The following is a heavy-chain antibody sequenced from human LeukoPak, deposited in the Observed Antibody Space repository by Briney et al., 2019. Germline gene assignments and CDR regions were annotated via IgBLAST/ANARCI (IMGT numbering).Heavy chain of an antibody. CDR1: GYSFTSYW. J-gene: IGHJ3*02. V-gene: IGHV5-51*01. CDR3: ARGYCSSTSCYAGRAFDI. D-gene: IGHD2-2*01. CDR2: IYPGDSDT. Sequence: TGESLKISCKGSGYSFTSYWIGWVGQMPGKGLEWMGIIYPGDSDTRYSPSFQGQVTISADKSISTAYLQWSSLKASDTAMYYCARGYCSSTSCYAGRAFDIWGQGTMVTVSS.